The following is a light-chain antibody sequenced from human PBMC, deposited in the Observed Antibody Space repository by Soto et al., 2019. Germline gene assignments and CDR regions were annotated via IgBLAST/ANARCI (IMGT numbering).Light chain of an antibody. CDR3: QQYDNFPLT. CDR2: DAS. V-gene: IGKV1-33*01. CDR1: RDITKS. J-gene: IGKJ4*01. Sequence: IQMTQSPSSLSASVGDRVTFTCQASRDITKSLNWYQHKPGKAPELLIYDASNLETGVPSRFSGGGSGTDFTFTISSLQPEDFATYCCQQYDNFPLTFGGGTRVEIK.